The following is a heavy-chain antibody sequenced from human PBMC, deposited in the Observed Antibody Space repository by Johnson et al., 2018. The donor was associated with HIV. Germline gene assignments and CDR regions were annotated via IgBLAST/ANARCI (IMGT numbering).Heavy chain of an antibody. CDR2: IKEDGSEE. Sequence: VQLVESGGGLVKPGGSLRLSCAASGFTFNIYAMHWVRQAPGKGLEWVANIKEDGSEEYYVDSVEGRLTVSRDNAKNSLYLQIDSLRAEDTAVYYCARDGIYSSPWDAFDIWGKGTMVTVFS. CDR3: ARDGIYSSPWDAFDI. J-gene: IGHJ3*02. D-gene: IGHD3-22*01. CDR1: GFTFNIYA. V-gene: IGHV3-7*05.